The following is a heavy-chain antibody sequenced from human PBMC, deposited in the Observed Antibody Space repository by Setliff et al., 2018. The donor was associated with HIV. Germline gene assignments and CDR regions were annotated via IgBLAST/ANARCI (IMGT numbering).Heavy chain of an antibody. CDR2: VHHSGST. V-gene: IGHV4-38-2*02. CDR1: GYSISTAYY. J-gene: IGHJ4*02. Sequence: PSETLSLTCAVSGYSISTAYYWAWIRQPPGKGLEWIGGVHHSGSTHYNPSLKSRVTISIDTSNNQISLRLSSVTAADTAMYYCVRDDYGYNGKGFDYWGPGTLVTVSS. D-gene: IGHD4-17*01. CDR3: VRDDYGYNGKGFDY.